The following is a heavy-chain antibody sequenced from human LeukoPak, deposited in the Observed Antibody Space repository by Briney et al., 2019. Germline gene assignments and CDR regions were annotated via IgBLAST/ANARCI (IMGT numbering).Heavy chain of an antibody. D-gene: IGHD5-18*01. CDR1: GYTFTSYA. J-gene: IGHJ6*03. CDR3: ARYSYELYYYYYMDV. CDR2: INTNTGNP. V-gene: IGHV7-4-1*02. Sequence: ASVEVSCKASGYTFTSYAMNWVRQAPGQGLEWMGWINTNTGNPTYAQGFTGRFVFSLDTSVSTAYLQISSLKAEDTAVYYCARYSYELYYYYYMDVWGKGTTVTVSS.